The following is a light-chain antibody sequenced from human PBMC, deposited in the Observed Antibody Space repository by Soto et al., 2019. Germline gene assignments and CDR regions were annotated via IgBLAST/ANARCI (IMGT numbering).Light chain of an antibody. CDR2: DAS. CDR1: QSISSW. Sequence: DIQMTQSPSTLSASVGDRVTITCRASQSISSWLAWYQQKPGKAPKLLIYDASSLESGVPSRFSGSGSGTEFTLTISSLQPDDLATYYCQQYNSYPYTCGQGTKLEIK. CDR3: QQYNSYPYT. J-gene: IGKJ2*01. V-gene: IGKV1-5*01.